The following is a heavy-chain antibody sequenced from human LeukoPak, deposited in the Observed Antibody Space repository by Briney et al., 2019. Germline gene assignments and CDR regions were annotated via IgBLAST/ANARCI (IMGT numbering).Heavy chain of an antibody. J-gene: IGHJ2*01. CDR3: ASSRYGSGSYVGWYFDL. V-gene: IGHV4-59*01. Sequence: PSETLSLTCTVSGGSISSYYWSWIRQPPGKGLEWIGYIYYSGSTNYNPSLKSRVTISVDTSKNQFSLKLSSVTAADTAVYYCASSRYGSGSYVGWYFDLWGRGTLVTVSS. CDR1: GGSISSYY. CDR2: IYYSGST. D-gene: IGHD3-10*01.